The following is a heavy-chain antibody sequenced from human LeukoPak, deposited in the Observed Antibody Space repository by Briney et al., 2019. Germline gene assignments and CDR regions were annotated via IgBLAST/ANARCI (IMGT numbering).Heavy chain of an antibody. Sequence: ASVKVSCKASGYTFMTFGISWVRQAPGQGLEWMGWISPSSGNTNSAQKSQGRLSMSTDTSTGIAYMHLRSLTPDDTALYYCARTGTTITGGDDFDIWGQGTMVIVSA. D-gene: IGHD1-1*01. CDR2: ISPSSGNT. J-gene: IGHJ3*02. V-gene: IGHV1-18*01. CDR1: GYTFMTFG. CDR3: ARTGTTITGGDDFDI.